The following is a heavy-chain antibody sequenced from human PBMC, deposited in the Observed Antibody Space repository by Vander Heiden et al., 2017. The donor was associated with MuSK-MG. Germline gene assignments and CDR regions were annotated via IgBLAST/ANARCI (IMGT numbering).Heavy chain of an antibody. Sequence: EVQLVESGGGLVQPGGSLRLSCAASGFTFSSYWMSWVRQAPGKGLEWVANIKQDGSEKYYVDSVKGRFTISRDNAKNSLYLQMNSLRAEDTAVYYCARDLSWGWGGKDAFDIWGQGTMVTVSS. J-gene: IGHJ3*02. V-gene: IGHV3-7*01. D-gene: IGHD3-16*01. CDR2: IKQDGSEK. CDR1: GFTFSSYW. CDR3: ARDLSWGWGGKDAFDI.